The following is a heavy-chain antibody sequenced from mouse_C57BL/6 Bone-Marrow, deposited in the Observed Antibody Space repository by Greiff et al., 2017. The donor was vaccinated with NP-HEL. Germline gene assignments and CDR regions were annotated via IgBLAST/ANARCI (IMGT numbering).Heavy chain of an antibody. J-gene: IGHJ3*01. Sequence: QVRLQQSGPGLVQPSQSLSITCTVSGFSLTSYGVHWVSQSPGKGLEWLGVIGSGGSTDNNAAFISRLSISKDKSTGKVSFRMNSLQADDTAIYYCAINSMIYDGYYYFAYWGQGTLVTVSA. CDR3: AINSMIYDGYYYFAY. CDR2: IGSGGST. CDR1: GFSLTSYG. V-gene: IGHV2-2*01. D-gene: IGHD2-3*01.